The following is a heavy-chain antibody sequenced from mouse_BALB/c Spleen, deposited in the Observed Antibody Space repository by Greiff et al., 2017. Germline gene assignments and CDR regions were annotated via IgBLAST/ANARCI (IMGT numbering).Heavy chain of an antibody. CDR2: ISYSGST. J-gene: IGHJ4*01. Sequence: EVQRVESGPGLVKPSQSLSLTCTVTGYSITSDYAWNWIRQFPGNKLEWMGYISYSGSTSYNPSLKSRISITRDTSKNQFFLQLNSVTTEDTATYYCARRFDYYGSRDAMDYWGQGTSVTVSS. V-gene: IGHV3-2*02. CDR3: ARRFDYYGSRDAMDY. D-gene: IGHD1-1*01. CDR1: GYSITSDYA.